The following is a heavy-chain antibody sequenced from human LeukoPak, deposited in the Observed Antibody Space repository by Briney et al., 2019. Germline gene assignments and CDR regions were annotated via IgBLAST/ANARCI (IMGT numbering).Heavy chain of an antibody. CDR3: ARETTSYDILTGYYKEGYFDY. CDR1: GYTFSAYY. J-gene: IGHJ4*02. V-gene: IGHV1-2*02. CDR2: INPNSGGT. D-gene: IGHD3-9*01. Sequence: GASVKVSCKASGYTFSAYYMHWVRQAPGQGLEWMGWINPNSGGTNYAQKFQGRVTMTRDTSISTAYMELSSLRSEDMAVYYCARETTSYDILTGYYKEGYFDYWGQGTLVTVSS.